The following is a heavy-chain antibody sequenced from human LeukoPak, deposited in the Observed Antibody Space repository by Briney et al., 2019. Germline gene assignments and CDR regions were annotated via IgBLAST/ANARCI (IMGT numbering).Heavy chain of an antibody. CDR2: IWYDGSNK. D-gene: IGHD3-10*01. Sequence: PGRSLRLSCAASGFTFSSYGMHWVRQAPGKRLEWVAVIWYDGSNKYYADSVKGRFTISRDNSKNTLYLQMNSLRAEDTAVYYCARETGMVRGRDFDYWGQGTLVTVSS. J-gene: IGHJ4*02. CDR3: ARETGMVRGRDFDY. V-gene: IGHV3-33*01. CDR1: GFTFSSYG.